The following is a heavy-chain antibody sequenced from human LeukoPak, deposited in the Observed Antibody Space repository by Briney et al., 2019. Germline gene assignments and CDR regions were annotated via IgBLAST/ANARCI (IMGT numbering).Heavy chain of an antibody. CDR2: IYSGGST. J-gene: IGHJ4*02. V-gene: IGHV3-53*01. Sequence: GGSLRLSCAASGFTVSSNYMSWVRQAPGKGLEWVSVIYSGGSTYYADSVKGRFTISRDNSKNTLYLQMNSPRAEDTAVYYCARGGDSSGYTAPFFDYWGQGTLVTVSS. D-gene: IGHD3-22*01. CDR1: GFTVSSNY. CDR3: ARGGDSSGYTAPFFDY.